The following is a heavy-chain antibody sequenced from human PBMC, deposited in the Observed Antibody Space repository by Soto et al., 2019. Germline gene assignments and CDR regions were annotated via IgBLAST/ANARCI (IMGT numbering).Heavy chain of an antibody. CDR1: GFTFGYYA. D-gene: IGHD3-22*01. Sequence: NPGGSLRLSCTASGFTFGYYAMSWFRQAPGKGLEWVGFIRSKAYGGTTEYAASVKGRFTISRDDSKSIAYLQMNSLKTEDTAVYYXTHSKVYDSSGYPLFDPWGQGTLVTVSS. CDR3: THSKVYDSSGYPLFDP. CDR2: IRSKAYGGTT. V-gene: IGHV3-49*05. J-gene: IGHJ5*02.